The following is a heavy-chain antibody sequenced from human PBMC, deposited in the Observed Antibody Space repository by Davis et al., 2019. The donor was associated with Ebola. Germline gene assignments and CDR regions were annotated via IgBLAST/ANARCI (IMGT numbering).Heavy chain of an antibody. J-gene: IGHJ6*02. D-gene: IGHD1-26*01. Sequence: SGPTLVTPTQTLTLTCTVSGFSLSNARMGVSWIRQPPGKALEWLAHIFSNDEKSYSTSLKSRLTISKDTSKSQVVLTMTNMDPVDTATYYCARIRGIVGATDYYYGMDVWGQGTTVTVSS. CDR2: IFSNDEK. V-gene: IGHV2-26*01. CDR1: GFSLSNARMG. CDR3: ARIRGIVGATDYYYGMDV.